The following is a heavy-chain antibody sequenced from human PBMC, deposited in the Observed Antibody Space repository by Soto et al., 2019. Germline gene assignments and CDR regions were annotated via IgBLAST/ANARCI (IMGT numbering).Heavy chain of an antibody. V-gene: IGHV2-70*04. Sequence: SGPTLVNPTQTLTLTCTFSGFSLSTSGMRVSWIRQPPGKALEWLARIDWDDDKFYSTSLKTRLTVSKDTSKNQVVLTMTNMDPVDTDTYSCARMVVSGSYYWFDTWGQGTLVTVSS. J-gene: IGHJ5*02. CDR2: IDWDDDK. CDR1: GFSLSTSGMR. D-gene: IGHD1-26*01. CDR3: ARMVVSGSYYWFDT.